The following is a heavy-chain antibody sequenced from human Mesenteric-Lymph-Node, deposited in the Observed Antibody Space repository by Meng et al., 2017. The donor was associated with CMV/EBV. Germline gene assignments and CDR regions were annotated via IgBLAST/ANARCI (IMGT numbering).Heavy chain of an antibody. CDR1: GFTFSDYY. CDR2: IKQDGSEK. CDR3: ARAARPGGWFDP. Sequence: GGSLRLSCAASGFTFSDYYMNWIRQAPGKGLEWVANIKQDGSEKYYVDSVKGRFTISRDNAKNSLYLQMNSRRAEDTAVYYCARAARPGGWFDPWGQGTLVTVSS. J-gene: IGHJ5*02. V-gene: IGHV3-7*01. D-gene: IGHD6-6*01.